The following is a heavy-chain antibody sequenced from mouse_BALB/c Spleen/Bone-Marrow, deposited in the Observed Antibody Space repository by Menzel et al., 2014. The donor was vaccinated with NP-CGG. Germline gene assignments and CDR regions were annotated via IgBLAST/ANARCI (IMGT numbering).Heavy chain of an antibody. CDR2: KWAGGTT. CDR1: GFSLTSYG. J-gene: IGHJ2*01. D-gene: IGHD2-4*01. CDR3: SRTATKDYFDY. V-gene: IGHV2-9*02. Sequence: VKLMESGPGLVAPSQSLSITCTVSGFSLTSYGVHWARQPPGKGLGWLGVKWAGGTTSYNSALMSRLSISRDNPKSQVFLKMNSRGADDTAIYCCSRTATKDYFDYWGQGTTLTVSS.